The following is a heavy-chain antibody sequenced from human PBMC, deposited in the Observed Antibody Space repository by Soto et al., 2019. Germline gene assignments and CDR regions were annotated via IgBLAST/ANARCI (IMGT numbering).Heavy chain of an antibody. CDR1: GGSFSGYY. CDR3: ASIQLRGYSYGRTFDY. Sequence: SETLSLICAVYGGSFSGYYWSWIRQPPGKGLEWIGEINHSGSTNYNPSLKSRVAISVDTSKNQFSLKLSSVTAADTAVYYCASIQLRGYSYGRTFDYWGQGTLVTVSS. CDR2: INHSGST. V-gene: IGHV4-34*01. D-gene: IGHD5-18*01. J-gene: IGHJ4*02.